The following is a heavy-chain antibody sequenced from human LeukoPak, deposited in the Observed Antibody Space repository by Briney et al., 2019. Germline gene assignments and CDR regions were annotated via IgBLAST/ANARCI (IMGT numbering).Heavy chain of an antibody. CDR1: GFTFDSYW. D-gene: IGHD5-12*01. Sequence: GGSLRPSCAASGFTFDSYWMSWVRQAPGKGLEWVANIERDGSDIHYADSVKGRFTISRDNAKNTLYLQMNSLRVEDTAVYYCARDPGGFGRDWYFDLWGRGTLVTVSS. CDR2: IERDGSDI. J-gene: IGHJ2*01. V-gene: IGHV3-7*01. CDR3: ARDPGGFGRDWYFDL.